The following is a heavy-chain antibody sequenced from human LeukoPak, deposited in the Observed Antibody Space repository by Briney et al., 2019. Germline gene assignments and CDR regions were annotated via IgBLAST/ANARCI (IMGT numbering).Heavy chain of an antibody. Sequence: ASVKVSCKASGYTFTSYAMHWVRQAPGQRLEWMGWINAGNGNTKYSQKFQGRVTITRDTSASTAYMELSSLRSEDTAVYYCARQLVVPFHSSYVIHFSGHRTTVTVFS. CDR1: GYTFTSYA. J-gene: IGHJ6*02. CDR3: ARQLVVPFHSSYVIHF. V-gene: IGHV1-3*01. CDR2: INAGNGNT. D-gene: IGHD6-13*01.